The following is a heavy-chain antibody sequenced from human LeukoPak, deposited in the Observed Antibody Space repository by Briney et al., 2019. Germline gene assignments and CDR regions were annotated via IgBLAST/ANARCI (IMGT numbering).Heavy chain of an antibody. Sequence: GGSLRLSCAASGFTFSSYSMNWVRQAPGKGLEWVATMTSSSTIYYAGSVKGRFTISRDNAKNSLFLQMNSLRDEDTAVYSCARAQTMLWEFDAFNIWGRGTKVTVSS. CDR1: GFTFSSYS. CDR3: ARAQTMLWEFDAFNI. D-gene: IGHD3-10*01. CDR2: MTSSSTI. J-gene: IGHJ3*02. V-gene: IGHV3-69-1*01.